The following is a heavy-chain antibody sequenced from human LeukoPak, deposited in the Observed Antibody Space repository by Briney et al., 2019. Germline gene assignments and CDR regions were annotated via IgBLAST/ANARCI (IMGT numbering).Heavy chain of an antibody. CDR3: ARVRGPRGYYLWY. J-gene: IGHJ4*02. CDR1: GYTFTSYD. Sequence: ASVKVSCKASGYTFTSYDINWVRQATGQGPEWMGWMNPNSGNTGYAQKFQGRVTMTRNTSISTAYMELSSLRSEDTAVYYCARVRGPRGYYLWYWGQGTLVTVSS. D-gene: IGHD3-22*01. V-gene: IGHV1-8*01. CDR2: MNPNSGNT.